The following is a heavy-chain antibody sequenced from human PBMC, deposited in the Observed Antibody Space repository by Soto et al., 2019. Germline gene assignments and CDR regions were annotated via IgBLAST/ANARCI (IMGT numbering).Heavy chain of an antibody. D-gene: IGHD3-22*01. CDR3: AKLSITMIVVDAFDI. V-gene: IGHV3-30*18. CDR1: GFTFSSYG. CDR2: ISYDGSNK. J-gene: IGHJ3*02. Sequence: QVQLVESGGGVVQPGRSLRLSCAASGFTFSSYGMHWVRQAPGKGLEWVAVISYDGSNKYYADSVKGRFTISRDNSKNTLYLQMNSLRAEDTAVYYCAKLSITMIVVDAFDIWGQGTMVTVSS.